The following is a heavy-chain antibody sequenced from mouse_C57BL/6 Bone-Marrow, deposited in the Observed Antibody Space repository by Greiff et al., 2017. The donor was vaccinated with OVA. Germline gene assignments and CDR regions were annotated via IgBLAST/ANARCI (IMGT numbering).Heavy chain of an antibody. CDR1: GFTFSSYA. V-gene: IGHV5-9-1*02. Sequence: EVKLVESGEGLVKPGGSLKLSCAASGFTFSSYAMSWVRQTPEKRLEWVAYISSGGDYIYYADTVKGRFTIPRDNARNTLYLQMSRLKSEDTAKDCCTREGGLLLFAYWGQGTLVTVSA. CDR2: ISSGGDYI. D-gene: IGHD1-1*01. CDR3: TREGGLLLFAY. J-gene: IGHJ3*01.